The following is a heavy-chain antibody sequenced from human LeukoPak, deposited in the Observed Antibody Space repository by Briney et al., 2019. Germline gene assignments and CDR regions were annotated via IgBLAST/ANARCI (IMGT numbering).Heavy chain of an antibody. CDR3: TRDLMDYDVSAGLHHYYMDV. V-gene: IGHV3-74*01. D-gene: IGHD3-9*01. Sequence: GGSLRLSCVASGFTFSSYWMHWVRQDPRKGLVWVSRISGDGRNINYADSVRGRFTISRDNAKNTLYLQMNTLRVEDTAVYYCTRDLMDYDVSAGLHHYYMDVWGQGTTVTVSS. J-gene: IGHJ6*02. CDR2: ISGDGRNI. CDR1: GFTFSSYW.